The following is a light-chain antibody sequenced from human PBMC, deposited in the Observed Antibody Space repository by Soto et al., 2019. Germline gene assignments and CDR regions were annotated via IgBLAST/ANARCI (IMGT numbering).Light chain of an antibody. V-gene: IGKV3-11*01. Sequence: EIVLTQSPATLSLSPVERATLSCRASQSVSSYLAWYQQKPGQAPRLLIYDASNRATGIPARFSGSGSGTDFTLTVSSLEPEDFAVYYCQHRSNWPRFTFGPGTKVDI. CDR3: QHRSNWPRFT. CDR1: QSVSSY. J-gene: IGKJ3*01. CDR2: DAS.